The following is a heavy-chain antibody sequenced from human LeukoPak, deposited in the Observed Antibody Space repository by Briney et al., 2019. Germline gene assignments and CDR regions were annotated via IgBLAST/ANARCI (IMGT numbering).Heavy chain of an antibody. CDR3: WRAALHKQPFDDYGAGVPHNY. J-gene: IGHJ4*02. Sequence: ASVKVSCKASGYTFTSYGTSWVRQAPGQGLEWMGWISAYNGNTNYAQRLQGRVTMTTDTSTSTAYMELRSLRSDDTAGYYCWRAALHKQPFDDYGAGVPHNYWGKGPLVTV. V-gene: IGHV1-18*01. CDR2: ISAYNGNT. CDR1: GYTFTSYG. D-gene: IGHD4-17*01.